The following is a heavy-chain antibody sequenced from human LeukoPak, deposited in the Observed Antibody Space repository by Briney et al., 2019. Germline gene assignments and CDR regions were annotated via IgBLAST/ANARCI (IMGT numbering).Heavy chain of an antibody. CDR2: INPNSGGK. V-gene: IGHV1-2*02. J-gene: IGHJ5*02. D-gene: IGHD2-21*01. CDR1: GYSFTDYY. CDR3: ARADRLHGGPYLIGP. Sequence: ASVKVSCKTSGYSFTDYYLHWVRQSPGRGLEWMGWINPNSGGKSAAQKSQGRVTMTRDTSITTIYMEVSWLTSDDTAIYYCARADRLHGGPYLIGPWGQGTLVTVSS.